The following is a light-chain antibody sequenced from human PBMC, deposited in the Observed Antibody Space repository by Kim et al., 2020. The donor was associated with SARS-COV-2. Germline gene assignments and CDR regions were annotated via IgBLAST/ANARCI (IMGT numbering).Light chain of an antibody. V-gene: IGLV1-44*01. CDR3: ATWDDSLNAVV. J-gene: IGLJ2*01. Sequence: ELTQPPSASGTPGQRVTISCSGSSSNIGSTTVTWYQQLPGAAPKLLLYSNNQRPSGVPDRFSGSKSGTSASLAISGLQSEDEADYYCATWDDSLNAVVFGGGTQRPS. CDR2: SNN. CDR1: SSNIGSTT.